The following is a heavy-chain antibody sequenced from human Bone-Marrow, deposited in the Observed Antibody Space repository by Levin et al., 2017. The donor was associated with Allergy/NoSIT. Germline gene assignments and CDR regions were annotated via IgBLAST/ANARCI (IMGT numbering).Heavy chain of an antibody. J-gene: IGHJ4*02. V-gene: IGHV3-15*01. CDR1: GFTFSNAW. CDR3: TVHPQ. Sequence: GGSLRLSCEGSGFTFSNAWMSWVRQVAGRRPEWVGRIRSNKDGGTTEYAAPVEGRFSVSRDDSRNTMYLQMDSLRVEDTAVYYCTVHPQWGPGTLVTVSS. CDR2: IRSNKDGGTT.